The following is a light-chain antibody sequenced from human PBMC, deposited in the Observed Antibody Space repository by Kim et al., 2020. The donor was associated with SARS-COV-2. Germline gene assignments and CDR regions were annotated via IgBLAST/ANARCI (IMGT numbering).Light chain of an antibody. V-gene: IGLV3-1*01. J-gene: IGLJ2*01. Sequence: SVSPGQTASITCSGDKVGDKYACWYQQKPGQSPVLVIYQDSKRPSGIPERFSGSNSGNTATLTISGTQAMDEADYYCQAWDAGVVFGGGTQLTVL. CDR3: QAWDAGVV. CDR1: KVGDKY. CDR2: QDS.